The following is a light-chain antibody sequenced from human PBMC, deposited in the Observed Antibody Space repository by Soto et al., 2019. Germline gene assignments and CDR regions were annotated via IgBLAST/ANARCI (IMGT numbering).Light chain of an antibody. CDR1: SSNIGAGYD. V-gene: IGLV1-40*01. Sequence: QSVLTQPPSVSGAPGQRVTISCTGSSSNIGAGYDVHWYQQLPGTAPKLLIYGNSNRPSGVPDRFSGSKSGTSASLAITGLQAEEEADYSCQSYDSSLSGYVFGTAPKSTDL. J-gene: IGLJ1*01. CDR2: GNS. CDR3: QSYDSSLSGYV.